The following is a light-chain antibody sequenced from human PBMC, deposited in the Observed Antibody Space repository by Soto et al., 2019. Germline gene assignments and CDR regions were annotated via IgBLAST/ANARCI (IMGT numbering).Light chain of an antibody. CDR1: SSNIGTNT. V-gene: IGLV1-44*01. CDR2: NTN. CDR3: AAWDGSLDVVL. J-gene: IGLJ2*01. Sequence: QSVLTQPPSASGTPGQRVTISCSGSSSNIGTNTVNWYPQFPGSAPQLLLYNTNQRPSGVPGPFSGSKSGTSASLAISGRQSEDEADYYCAAWDGSLDVVLFGGGTKLTVL.